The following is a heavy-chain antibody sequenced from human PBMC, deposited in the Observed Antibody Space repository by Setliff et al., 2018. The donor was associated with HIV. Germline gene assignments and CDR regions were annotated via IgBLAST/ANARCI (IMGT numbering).Heavy chain of an antibody. CDR3: AARKLSAAAFDY. D-gene: IGHD6-13*01. CDR1: GDSISAYY. CDR2: IYKNGNT. J-gene: IGHJ4*02. V-gene: IGHV4-4*09. Sequence: SETLSLTCSVSGDSISAYYWTWIRQSPGKGLEWIGWIYKNGNTNYNPSLTSRLTISVDTSKNQFSLKLSSVTAADTAMYYCAARKLSAAAFDYWGQGSLVTVSS.